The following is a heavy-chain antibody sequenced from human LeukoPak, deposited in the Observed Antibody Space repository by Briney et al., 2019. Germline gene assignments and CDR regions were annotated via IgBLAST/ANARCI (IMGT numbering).Heavy chain of an antibody. D-gene: IGHD6-6*01. CDR1: GFTFGDYA. CDR2: IKQDGSEK. V-gene: IGHV3-7*01. CDR3: ARDLAARPPLDYFDY. Sequence: PGRSLRLSCTASGFTFGDYAMSWVRQAPGKGLEWVANIKQDGSEKYYVDSVKGRFTISRDNAKNSLYLQMNSLRAEDTAVYYCARDLAARPPLDYFDYWGQGTLVTVSS. J-gene: IGHJ4*02.